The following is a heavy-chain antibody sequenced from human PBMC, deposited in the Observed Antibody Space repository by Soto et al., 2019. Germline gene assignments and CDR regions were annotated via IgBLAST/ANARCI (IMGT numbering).Heavy chain of an antibody. D-gene: IGHD3-10*01. Sequence: QMQLVQSGPEVKKPGTSVKVSCKASGFTFTSSAVQWVRQARGQRLEWIGWIVVGSGNTNYAQKFQERVTITRDMSTSTAYMELRSLRSDDTAVYYCARVLDSMVRSGYFDYWGQGTLVTVSS. CDR1: GFTFTSSA. J-gene: IGHJ4*02. CDR3: ARVLDSMVRSGYFDY. CDR2: IVVGSGNT. V-gene: IGHV1-58*01.